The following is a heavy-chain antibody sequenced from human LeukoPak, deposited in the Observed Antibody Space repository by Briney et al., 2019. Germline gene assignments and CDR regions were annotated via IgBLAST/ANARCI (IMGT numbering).Heavy chain of an antibody. D-gene: IGHD2-2*01. CDR3: TTVGPYSSNYDFNY. V-gene: IGHV3-15*01. CDR2: IKSKTDGGTT. J-gene: IGHJ4*02. Sequence: PGGSLRLSCSASGFTFSNPWMSWVRQAPGKGLEWVGRIKSKTDGGTTDYAAPVKGRFTISRDDSKNTLYLQMNSLKTEDTAVYYCTTVGPYSSNYDFNYWGQGTLATVSS. CDR1: GFTFSNPW.